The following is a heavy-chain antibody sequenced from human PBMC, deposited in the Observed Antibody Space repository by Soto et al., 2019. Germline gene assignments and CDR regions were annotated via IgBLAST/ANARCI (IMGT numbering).Heavy chain of an antibody. D-gene: IGHD6-13*01. CDR1: GGSISSYY. J-gene: IGHJ4*02. Sequence: XETLSLTCTVSGGSISSYYWSLIRQPPGKGLEWIGYIYYSGSTNYNPSLKSRVTISVDTSKNQFSLKLSSVTAADTAVYYCARSSGSWYAHALFFDYWGQGTLVTVSS. V-gene: IGHV4-59*01. CDR2: IYYSGST. CDR3: ARSSGSWYAHALFFDY.